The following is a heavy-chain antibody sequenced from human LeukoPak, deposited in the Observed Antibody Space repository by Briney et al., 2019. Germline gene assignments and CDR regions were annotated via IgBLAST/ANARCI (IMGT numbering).Heavy chain of an antibody. V-gene: IGHV4-59*12. J-gene: IGHJ4*02. CDR2: IYYSGST. D-gene: IGHD4-23*01. CDR3: ARRRGGTSLDY. Sequence: TSETLSLTCTVSGGSISSYYWSWIRQPPGKGLEWIGYIYYSGSTNYNPSLKSRVTISVDTSKNQFSLKLSSVTAADTAVYYCARRRGGTSLDYWGQGTLVTVSS. CDR1: GGSISSYY.